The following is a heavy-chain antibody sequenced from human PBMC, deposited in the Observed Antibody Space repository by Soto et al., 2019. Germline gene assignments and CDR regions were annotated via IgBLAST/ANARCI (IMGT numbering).Heavy chain of an antibody. CDR3: VRPYYTSSWFPFDR. D-gene: IGHD3-3*01. V-gene: IGHV3-11*01. CDR2: IDSDDGTT. Sequence: XGSLRLSCTAAGFDFGDYYMSWIRQAPGKGLEWVSYIDSDDGTTYYTDSVKGRFTISRDNAKNSLYLQMNSLRVEDTALYYCVRPYYTSSWFPFDRWGQGTLVTVSS. CDR1: GFDFGDYY. J-gene: IGHJ4*02.